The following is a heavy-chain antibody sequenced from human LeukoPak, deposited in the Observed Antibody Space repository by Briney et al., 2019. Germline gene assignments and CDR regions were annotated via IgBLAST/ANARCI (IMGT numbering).Heavy chain of an antibody. D-gene: IGHD3-10*01. V-gene: IGHV3-30-3*01. CDR3: AKKYYYGSGTYIFYFDY. CDR1: GFTFSSYA. Sequence: GRSLRLSCAASGFTFSSYAMHWVRQAPGKGLEWVAFTSYDASSKYYADSVKGRFTISKDNSKSTLSLQMNSLRAEDTALYYCAKKYYYGSGTYIFYFDYWGQGTPVTVSS. J-gene: IGHJ4*02. CDR2: TSYDASSK.